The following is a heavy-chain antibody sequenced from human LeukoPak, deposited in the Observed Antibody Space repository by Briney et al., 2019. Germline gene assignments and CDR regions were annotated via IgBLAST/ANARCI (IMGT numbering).Heavy chain of an antibody. Sequence: ASVKVPCKASGYTFTSYYMHWVRQAPGQGLEWMGIINPSGGSTSYAQKFQGRVTMTRDTSTSTVYMELSSLRSEDTAVYYCARDRTARVFDYWGQGTLVTVSS. J-gene: IGHJ4*02. V-gene: IGHV1-46*01. CDR3: ARDRTARVFDY. CDR2: INPSGGST. CDR1: GYTFTSYY. D-gene: IGHD6-25*01.